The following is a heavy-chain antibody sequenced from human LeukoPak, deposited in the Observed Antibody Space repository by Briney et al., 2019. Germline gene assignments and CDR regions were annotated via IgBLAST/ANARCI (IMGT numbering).Heavy chain of an antibody. CDR1: GGSISSSSYY. V-gene: IGHV4-39*07. D-gene: IGHD4-17*01. CDR3: ARAPTTVTTSSAFDI. CDR2: IYYSGST. J-gene: IGHJ3*02. Sequence: SETLSLTCTVSGGSISSSSYYWGWIRQPPGKGLGWIGSIYYSGSTYYNPSLKSRVTISVDTSRNQFSLKLSSVTAADTAVYYCARAPTTVTTSSAFDIWGQGTMVTVSS.